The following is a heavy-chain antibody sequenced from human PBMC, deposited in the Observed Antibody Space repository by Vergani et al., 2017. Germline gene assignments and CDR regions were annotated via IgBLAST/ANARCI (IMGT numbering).Heavy chain of an antibody. CDR3: ARDRLPHGSGGSCYFEGQSFWFDP. J-gene: IGHJ5*02. V-gene: IGHV3-48*03. Sequence: EVQLVESGGGLVQPGGSLRLSCAASGFTFSSYEMNWVRQAPGKGLEWVSYISSSGSTIYYADSVKGRFTISRDNAKNSLYLQMNSLRAEDTAVYYCARDRLPHGSGGSCYFEGQSFWFDPWGQGTLVTVSS. D-gene: IGHD2-15*01. CDR1: GFTFSSYE. CDR2: ISSSGSTI.